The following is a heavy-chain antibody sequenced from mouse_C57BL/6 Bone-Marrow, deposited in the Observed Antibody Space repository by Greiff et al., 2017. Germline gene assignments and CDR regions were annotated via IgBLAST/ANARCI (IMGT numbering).Heavy chain of an antibody. Sequence: QVQLQQSGPELVKPGASVKISCKASGYAFSSSWMNWVKQRTGKGLEWIGRIYPGDGDTNYNGKFKGKATLTADKSSSTASMQLSSLTSEASADYFCARGPYYPFAYWGKGTLGTVSA. J-gene: IGHJ3*01. CDR3: ARGPYYPFAY. CDR1: GYAFSSSW. V-gene: IGHV1-82*01. CDR2: IYPGDGDT. D-gene: IGHD1-1*01.